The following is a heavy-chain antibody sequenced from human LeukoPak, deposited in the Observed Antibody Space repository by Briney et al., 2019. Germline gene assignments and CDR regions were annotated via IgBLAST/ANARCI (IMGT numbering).Heavy chain of an antibody. V-gene: IGHV3-33*01. Sequence: GGSLRLSCAASGFTFSSYGMHWVRPAPGKGLEWVAVIWYDGSNKYYADSVKGRFTISRDNSKNTLYLQMNSLRAEDTAVYYCARAVAEIFDYWGQGTLVTVSS. D-gene: IGHD6-19*01. CDR2: IWYDGSNK. CDR3: ARAVAEIFDY. J-gene: IGHJ4*02. CDR1: GFTFSSYG.